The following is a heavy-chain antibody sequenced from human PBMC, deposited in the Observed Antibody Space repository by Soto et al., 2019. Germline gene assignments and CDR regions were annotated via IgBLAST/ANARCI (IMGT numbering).Heavy chain of an antibody. D-gene: IGHD3-9*01. J-gene: IGHJ2*01. CDR2: INDRGSI. V-gene: IGHV4-34*01. Sequence: QVQLQQWGAGPLRPLETLSLTCGVSGGSCSGYYCAWIRQSPGKGLEWIGEINDRGSINYNPSLKSLVSISVDTSKNHYSLNLRSVTAADTAVYYCARESHDILTGPPWVWYFDLWGRGTLVTVSS. CDR1: GGSCSGYY. CDR3: ARESHDILTGPPWVWYFDL.